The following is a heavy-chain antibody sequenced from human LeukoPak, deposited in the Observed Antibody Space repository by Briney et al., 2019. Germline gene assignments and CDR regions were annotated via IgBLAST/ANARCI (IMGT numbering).Heavy chain of an antibody. D-gene: IGHD3-10*01. Sequence: GASVKVSCKASGYTFTGYYMHWVRQAPGQGLEWMGRINPNSGGTNYAQKFQGRVTMTRDTSISTAYMELSRLRSDDTAVYYCARNVPMVRGVIITPQYYFDYWGQETLVTVSS. CDR2: INPNSGGT. CDR1: GYTFTGYY. V-gene: IGHV1-2*06. J-gene: IGHJ4*02. CDR3: ARNVPMVRGVIITPQYYFDY.